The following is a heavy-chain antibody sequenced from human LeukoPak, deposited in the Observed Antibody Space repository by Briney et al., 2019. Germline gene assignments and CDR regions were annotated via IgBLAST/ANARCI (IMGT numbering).Heavy chain of an antibody. V-gene: IGHV4-39*01. Sequence: SETLSLTCTVSGGSISSNNYYWGWIRQPPGKGLEWIGSIYYSGSTYCNPSLKSRVTISVDTSKNQFSLKLSSVTAADTAVYYCARRIVGATVDCWGQGTLVTVSS. CDR2: IYYSGST. D-gene: IGHD1-26*01. CDR3: ARRIVGATVDC. J-gene: IGHJ4*02. CDR1: GGSISSNNYY.